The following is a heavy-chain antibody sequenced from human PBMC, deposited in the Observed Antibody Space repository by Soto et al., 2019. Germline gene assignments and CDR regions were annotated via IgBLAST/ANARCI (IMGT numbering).Heavy chain of an antibody. CDR3: ARHADVSNFDY. Sequence: ASVKVSCKASGYTSTSYAMLWVRQAPGQRLEWMGWINAGNGNTKYSQKFQGRVTITRDTSASTAYMELSSLRSEDTAVYYCARHADVSNFDYWGQGTLVTVSS. J-gene: IGHJ4*02. CDR1: GYTSTSYA. CDR2: INAGNGNT. V-gene: IGHV1-3*01.